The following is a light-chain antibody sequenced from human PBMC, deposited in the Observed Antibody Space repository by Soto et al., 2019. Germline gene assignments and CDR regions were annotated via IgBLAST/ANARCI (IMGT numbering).Light chain of an antibody. CDR3: QVWDSSSDHPLDV. CDR2: DDS. Sequence: SYELTQPPSVSVAPGQTARITCGGNNIGSKSVHWYQQKPGQAPVLVVYDDSDRPSGIPERFSGSNSGNTATLTISRVEAGDEADYYCQVWDSSSDHPLDVFGTGTKVTVL. J-gene: IGLJ1*01. V-gene: IGLV3-21*02. CDR1: NIGSKS.